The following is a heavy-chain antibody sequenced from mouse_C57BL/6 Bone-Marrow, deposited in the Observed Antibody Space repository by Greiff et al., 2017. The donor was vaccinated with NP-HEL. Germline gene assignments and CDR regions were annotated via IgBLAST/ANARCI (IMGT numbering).Heavy chain of an antibody. J-gene: IGHJ2*01. CDR3: ARGPRSLRYNFDD. Sequence: QVQLQQSGAELARPGASVKLSCKASGYTFTSYGISWVKQRPGQGLEWIGEIYPRSGNTYYNEKFKGKATLTADKSSSTAYMELRSLTSEDSAVYFCARGPRSLRYNFDDWGQGTTLTVSS. CDR2: IYPRSGNT. V-gene: IGHV1-81*01. CDR1: GYTFTSYG. D-gene: IGHD1-1*01.